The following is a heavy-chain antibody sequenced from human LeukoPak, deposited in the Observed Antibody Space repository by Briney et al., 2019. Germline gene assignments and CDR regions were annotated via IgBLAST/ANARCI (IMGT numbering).Heavy chain of an antibody. CDR2: ISGSGGST. V-gene: IGHV3-23*01. CDR3: ARAPGGVRGSYYFDY. CDR1: GFTFSSYA. D-gene: IGHD3-10*01. J-gene: IGHJ4*02. Sequence: GSLRLSCAASGFTFSSYAMSWVRQAPGKGLEWVSAISGSGGSTYYADSVKGRFTISRDNSKNTLYLQMNSLRAEDTAVYYCARAPGGVRGSYYFDYWGQGTLVTVSS.